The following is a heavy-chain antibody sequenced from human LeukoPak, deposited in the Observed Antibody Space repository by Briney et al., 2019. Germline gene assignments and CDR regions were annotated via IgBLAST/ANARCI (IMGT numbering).Heavy chain of an antibody. CDR2: IYYTGST. CDR3: ARRGCSGGSCYNY. D-gene: IGHD2-15*01. V-gene: IGHV4-59*08. CDR1: GGSISSYY. J-gene: IGHJ4*02. Sequence: SETLSLTCTVSGGSISSYYWSWIRQPAGKGLEWIGYIYYTGSTTYNPSLKSRVTISVDTSKNQFSLKLSSVTAADTAVYYCARRGCSGGSCYNYWGQGTLVTVSS.